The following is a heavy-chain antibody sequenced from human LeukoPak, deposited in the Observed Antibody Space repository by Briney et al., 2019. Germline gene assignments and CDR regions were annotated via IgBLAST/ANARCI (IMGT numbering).Heavy chain of an antibody. CDR2: IKSKTDCGTT. CDR1: GFTFSNAW. J-gene: IGHJ4*02. Sequence: GGSLRLSCAASGFTFSNAWMSWVRQAPGKGLEWVGRIKSKTDCGTTDYAAPVKGRFTISRDDSKNTLYLQMNSLKTEDTAVYYCTTDPSDYWGQGTLVTVSS. CDR3: TTDPSDY. V-gene: IGHV3-15*01.